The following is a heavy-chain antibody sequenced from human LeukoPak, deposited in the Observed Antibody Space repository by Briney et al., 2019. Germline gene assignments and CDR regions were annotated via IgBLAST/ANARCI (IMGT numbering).Heavy chain of an antibody. CDR1: GLTFSSYA. CDR3: AKDVRGYCSGGSCYP. Sequence: GGSLRLSCAASGLTFSSYAMSWVRQAPGKGLEWVSTISSGVGSTYYADSVKGRFTISRDNSKNTLYLQMNSLRAEDTAVYYCAKDVRGYCSGGSCYPWGQGTLVTVSS. J-gene: IGHJ5*02. V-gene: IGHV3-23*01. D-gene: IGHD2-15*01. CDR2: ISSGVGST.